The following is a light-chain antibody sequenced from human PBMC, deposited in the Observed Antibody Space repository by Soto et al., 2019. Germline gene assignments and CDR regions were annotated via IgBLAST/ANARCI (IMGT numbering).Light chain of an antibody. V-gene: IGKV1-5*01. CDR2: DAS. Sequence: DIQMTQSPSSLSASVGDRGTITCRASQSISSYLNWYQQKPGKAPKLLIYDASSLESGVPSRFSGSGSGTEFTLTINSLQPDDFATYYCQQYSTYLWTFGQGTKVDIK. CDR1: QSISSY. CDR3: QQYSTYLWT. J-gene: IGKJ1*01.